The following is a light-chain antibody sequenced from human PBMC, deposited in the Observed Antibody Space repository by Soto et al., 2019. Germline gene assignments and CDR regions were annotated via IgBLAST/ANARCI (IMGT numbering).Light chain of an antibody. Sequence: RVMPQSPAILSVSTGERATLSCRASQTSNSLLAWYQQRPGQAPNLLIYRASIRSTGIPDRFSGSGSGTEFPLIISSLQSEDLAVYYCQQYNNWPTTFGHGTRL. J-gene: IGKJ5*01. CDR2: RAS. V-gene: IGKV3-15*01. CDR3: QQYNNWPTT. CDR1: QTSNSL.